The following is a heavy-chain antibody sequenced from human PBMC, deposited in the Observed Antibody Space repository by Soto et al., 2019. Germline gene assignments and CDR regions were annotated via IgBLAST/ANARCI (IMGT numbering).Heavy chain of an antibody. J-gene: IGHJ6*02. D-gene: IGHD5-18*01. CDR2: ISGSGGST. Sequence: PGGSLRLSCAASGFTFSSYGMSWVRQAPGKGLEWVSAISGSGGSTNYADSVKGRFTISRDNSKDTLYLQMSSLRAEDTAVYYCAKDGPVSRDGYSPRSYYYYYYGMDVWGQGTTVTVSS. V-gene: IGHV3-23*01. CDR3: AKDGPVSRDGYSPRSYYYYYYGMDV. CDR1: GFTFSSYG.